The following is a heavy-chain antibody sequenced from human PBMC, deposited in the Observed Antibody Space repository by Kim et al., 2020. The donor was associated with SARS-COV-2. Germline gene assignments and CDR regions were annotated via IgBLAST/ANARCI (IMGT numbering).Heavy chain of an antibody. CDR1: GFTFSDYY. Sequence: GGSLRLSCAASGFTFSDYYMSWIRQAPGKGLEWVSYISSSSSYTIYADSVKGRFTISRDTAKNSLYLQMNSLRAEDTAVYYCARVMLAGHSGYIGYDAFDISGQRKMGTLSS. J-gene: IGHJ3*02. D-gene: IGHD5-12*01. V-gene: IGHV3-11*06. CDR3: ARVMLAGHSGYIGYDAFDI. CDR2: ISSSSSYT.